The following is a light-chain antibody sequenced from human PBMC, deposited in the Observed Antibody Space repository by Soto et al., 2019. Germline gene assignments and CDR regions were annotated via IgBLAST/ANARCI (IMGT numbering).Light chain of an antibody. CDR3: QQPDNCPLT. J-gene: IGKJ5*01. CDR1: QSVSGS. Sequence: AIQLTQSPSSLSSSVGDRATITCRASQSVSGSIAWYQQKPGQPPTLLLYAASTWPSGIPSRFSGSGSGTDFTLTISSLQPDDFSAYYCQQPDNCPLTFGQGTRLEIK. V-gene: IGKV1D-13*01. CDR2: AAS.